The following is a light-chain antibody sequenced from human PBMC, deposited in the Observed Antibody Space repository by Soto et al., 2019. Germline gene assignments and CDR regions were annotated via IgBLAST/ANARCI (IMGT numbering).Light chain of an antibody. CDR3: AAWDDSLSTV. V-gene: IGLV1-47*01. Sequence: QTVVTQPPSASGTAGQRVTISCSGSSSNIGSNYVYWYQQLPGTAPKLLIYRNNQRPSGVPDPFSGSKSGISASLAISGLLSEDEADYYCAAWDDSLSTVFGRGTLLTVL. CDR2: RNN. J-gene: IGLJ7*01. CDR1: SSNIGSNY.